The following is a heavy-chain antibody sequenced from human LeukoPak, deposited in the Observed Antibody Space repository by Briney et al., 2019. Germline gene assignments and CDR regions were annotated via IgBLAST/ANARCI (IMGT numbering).Heavy chain of an antibody. CDR3: SRSADGYNYEPWFDP. Sequence: ASVKVSCKASGYIFTGYYMHWVRQAPGQGLEWMGWINPKSGGTNFAQKFQGRVTITRDTSISTAYMELSRVRSDDTAMYYCSRSADGYNYEPWFDPWGQGTLVTVSS. CDR1: GYIFTGYY. V-gene: IGHV1-2*02. D-gene: IGHD5-24*01. CDR2: INPKSGGT. J-gene: IGHJ5*02.